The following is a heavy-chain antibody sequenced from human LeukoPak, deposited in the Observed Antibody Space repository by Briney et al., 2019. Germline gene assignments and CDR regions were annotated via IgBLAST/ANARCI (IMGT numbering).Heavy chain of an antibody. V-gene: IGHV3-23*01. D-gene: IGHD2-2*01. J-gene: IGHJ4*02. Sequence: GGSLRLSCAASGFIFSSYAMSWVRQAPGKGLEWVSAISGSGGSTYYADSVKGRFTISRDNSKNTLYLQMNSLRAEDTAVYYCATYCSSTSCYLRLKDYWGQGTLVTVSS. CDR2: ISGSGGST. CDR1: GFIFSSYA. CDR3: ATYCSSTSCYLRLKDY.